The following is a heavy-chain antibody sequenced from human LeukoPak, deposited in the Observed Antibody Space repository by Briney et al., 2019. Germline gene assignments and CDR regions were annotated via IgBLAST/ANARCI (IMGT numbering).Heavy chain of an antibody. CDR3: ARDPRTVRI. CDR1: GFTFSDNY. Sequence: TGVSLRLSCAASGFTFSDNYMTWVRQAPGKGLEWLSYISGNGGVIQYADSVKGRFTISRDNAKNLLYLQMDSLRVEDTAIYYCARDPRTVRIWGQGTLVTVSS. V-gene: IGHV3-11*04. CDR2: ISGNGGVI. D-gene: IGHD1-1*01. J-gene: IGHJ4*02.